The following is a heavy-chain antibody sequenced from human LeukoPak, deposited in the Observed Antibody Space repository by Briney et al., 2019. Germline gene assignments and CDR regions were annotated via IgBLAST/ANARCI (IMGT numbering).Heavy chain of an antibody. V-gene: IGHV4-39*07. CDR1: GGSISSSGYY. CDR2: IYYSGST. J-gene: IGHJ4*02. CDR3: ARDRYYYDSSARYFDY. D-gene: IGHD3-22*01. Sequence: KPSETLSLTCTVSGGSISSSGYYWGWIRQPPGKGLEWIGSIYYSGSTYYNPSLKSRVTISVDTSKNQFSLKLSSVTAADTAVYYCARDRYYYDSSARYFDYWGQGTLVTVSS.